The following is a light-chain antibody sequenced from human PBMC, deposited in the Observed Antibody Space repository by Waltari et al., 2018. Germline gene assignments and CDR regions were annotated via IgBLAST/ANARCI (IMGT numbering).Light chain of an antibody. CDR2: EGS. J-gene: IGLJ3*02. Sequence: QSALTQPASLSGSPGQSLTISCTGTSSDVGRYNLVSWYQQHPGKAPKLMIYEGSKRPSGVSNRLSGSKSGNTASLTISGLQAEDEADYYYCSYAGRVFGGGTKLTVL. CDR3: CSYAGRV. CDR1: SSDVGRYNL. V-gene: IGLV2-23*01.